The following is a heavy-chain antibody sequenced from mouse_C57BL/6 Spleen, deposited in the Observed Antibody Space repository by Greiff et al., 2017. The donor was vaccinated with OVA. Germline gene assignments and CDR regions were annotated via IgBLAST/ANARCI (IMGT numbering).Heavy chain of an antibody. CDR3: ARALYSNYEGNWYFDV. J-gene: IGHJ1*03. D-gene: IGHD2-5*01. CDR2: ISDGGSYT. CDR1: GFTFSSYA. Sequence: EVKLEESGGGLVKPGGSLKLSCAASGFTFSSYAMSWVRQTPEKRLEWVATISDGGSYTYYPDNVKGRFTISRDNAKNNLYLQMSHLKSEDTAMYYCARALYSNYEGNWYFDVWGTGTTVTVSS. V-gene: IGHV5-4*03.